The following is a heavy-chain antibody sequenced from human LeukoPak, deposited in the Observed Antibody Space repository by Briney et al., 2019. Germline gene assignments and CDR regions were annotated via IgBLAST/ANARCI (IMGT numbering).Heavy chain of an antibody. CDR1: GFTVSSNY. CDR3: ASLYCSGGSCYPEDAFDI. D-gene: IGHD2-15*01. CDR2: IYSGGST. V-gene: IGHV3-53*05. Sequence: GGSLRLSRAASGFTVSSNYMSWVRQAPGKGLEWVSVIYSGGSTYYADSVKGRFTISRDNSKNTLYLQMNSLRAEDTAVYYCASLYCSGGSCYPEDAFDIWGQGTMVTVSS. J-gene: IGHJ3*02.